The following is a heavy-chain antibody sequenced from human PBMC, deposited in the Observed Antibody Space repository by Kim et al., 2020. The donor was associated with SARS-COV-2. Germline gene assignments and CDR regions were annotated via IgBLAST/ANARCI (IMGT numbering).Heavy chain of an antibody. J-gene: IGHJ4*02. CDR3: AKEAMIRGIAWVTIDY. V-gene: IGHV3-23*01. D-gene: IGHD3-10*01. Sequence: SVNGRFTISRDNSKNSLYLQMNSLRAEDTAVYYCAKEAMIRGIAWVTIDYWGQGTLVTVSS.